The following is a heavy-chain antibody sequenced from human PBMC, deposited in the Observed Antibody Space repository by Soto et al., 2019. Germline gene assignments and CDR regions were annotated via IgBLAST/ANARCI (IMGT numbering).Heavy chain of an antibody. CDR1: GDSVSDNNAA. V-gene: IGHV6-1*01. Sequence: SQTLSLTCAISGDSVSDNNAAWNWIRQSPSRGLEWLGRTYYRSNWYNDYAVSVRSRITINPDTSKNQISLQLNSVTPDDTAVYYCARISITGTTFDHWGQGALVTVSS. J-gene: IGHJ5*02. CDR3: ARISITGTTFDH. CDR2: TYYRSNWYN. D-gene: IGHD1-7*01.